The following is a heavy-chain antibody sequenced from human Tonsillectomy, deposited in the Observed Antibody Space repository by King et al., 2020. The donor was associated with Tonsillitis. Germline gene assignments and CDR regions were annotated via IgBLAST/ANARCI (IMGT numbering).Heavy chain of an antibody. Sequence: VQLVESGGGVVQPGRSLRLSCAASGFTFSSYGMHWVRQAPGKGLEWVAVISYDGSNKYYADSVKGRFTISRDNSKNTLYLQMNSLRAEDTAVYYCAKEYCSSTGCYNGYYYYGMDVWGQGTTVTVSS. J-gene: IGHJ6*02. CDR3: AKEYCSSTGCYNGYYYYGMDV. D-gene: IGHD2-2*01. CDR1: GFTFSSYG. CDR2: ISYDGSNK. V-gene: IGHV3-30*18.